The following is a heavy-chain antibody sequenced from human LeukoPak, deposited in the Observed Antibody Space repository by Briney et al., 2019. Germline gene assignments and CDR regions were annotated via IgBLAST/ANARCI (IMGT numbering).Heavy chain of an antibody. D-gene: IGHD5-12*01. CDR2: ISAYNGNT. Sequence: ASVKVSCKASGYTFTSYGISWGRQAPGQGLEGMGWISAYNGNTNYAQKLQCRVTMTTDTSTSTAYMELRSLRSDDTAVYYCARWDIVATVSDYWGQGTLVTVSS. CDR1: GYTFTSYG. J-gene: IGHJ4*02. CDR3: ARWDIVATVSDY. V-gene: IGHV1-18*01.